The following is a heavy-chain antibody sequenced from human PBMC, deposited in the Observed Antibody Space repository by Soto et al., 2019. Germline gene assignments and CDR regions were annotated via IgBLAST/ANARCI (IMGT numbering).Heavy chain of an antibody. Sequence: SETLSLTCTVSGGSISSYYWSWIRQSPGKGLEWIGYIYYRGSTNYNPSLKSRVTISVDTSKNQFSLKLSSVTAADTAVYYCARTLAYCGGDCYRSKPNWFDPWGQGTLVTSPQ. CDR1: GGSISSYY. J-gene: IGHJ5*02. CDR3: ARTLAYCGGDCYRSKPNWFDP. D-gene: IGHD2-21*02. CDR2: IYYRGST. V-gene: IGHV4-59*01.